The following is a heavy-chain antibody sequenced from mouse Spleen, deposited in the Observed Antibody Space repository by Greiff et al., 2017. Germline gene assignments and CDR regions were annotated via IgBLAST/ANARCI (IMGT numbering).Heavy chain of an antibody. CDR3: ARSGNWAFDY. V-gene: IGHV1-76*01. D-gene: IGHD4-1*01. CDR2: IYPGSGNT. CDR1: GYTFTDYY. Sequence: QVQLKESGAELVRPGASVKLSCKASGYTFTDYYINWVKQRPGQGLEWIARIYPGSGNTYYNEKFKGKATLTAEKSSSTAYMQLSSLTSEDSAVYFCARSGNWAFDYWGQGTTLTVSS. J-gene: IGHJ2*01.